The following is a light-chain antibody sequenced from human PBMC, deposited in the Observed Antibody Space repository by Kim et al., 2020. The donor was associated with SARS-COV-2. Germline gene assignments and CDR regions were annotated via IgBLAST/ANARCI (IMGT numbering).Light chain of an antibody. CDR1: QGIRNF. J-gene: IGKJ1*01. CDR2: AGS. Sequence: GDRVTITCRASQGIRNFLVWYQQKPGTAPKLLIFAGSSVQSGVPSRFSGSASGTDFTLTISSLQPEDVATYFCQQYDSAPPTFGQGTKVEI. V-gene: IGKV1-27*01. CDR3: QQYDSAPPT.